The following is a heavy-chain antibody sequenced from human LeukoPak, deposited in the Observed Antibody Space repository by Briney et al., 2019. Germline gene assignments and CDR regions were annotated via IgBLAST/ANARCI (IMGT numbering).Heavy chain of an antibody. CDR3: AREMRTGGPFDY. V-gene: IGHV3-21*01. J-gene: IGHJ4*02. CDR1: GFTFSSYA. Sequence: KAGGSLRLSCAASGFTFSSYAMSWVRQAPGKGLEWVSSISSTSSYIYYADSVKGRFTISRDNAKNSLYLQMNSLRAEDTAVYYCAREMRTGGPFDYWGQGTLVTVSS. CDR2: ISSTSSYI. D-gene: IGHD3-10*01.